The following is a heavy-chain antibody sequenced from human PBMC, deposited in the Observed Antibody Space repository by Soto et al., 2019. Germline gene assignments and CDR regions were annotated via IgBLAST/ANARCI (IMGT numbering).Heavy chain of an antibody. J-gene: IGHJ3*02. D-gene: IGHD2-21*02. CDR2: IIPIFGTA. V-gene: IGHV1-69*01. Sequence: QVQLVQSGAEVKKPGSSVKVSCKASGGTFSSYAISWVRQAPGQGLEWMGGIIPIFGTANYAQKFQGRVTITADESTSTAYMELSSLRSEDTAVYYCARPVLAYCGGDCSHAFDSWGQGTMVTVSS. CDR3: ARPVLAYCGGDCSHAFDS. CDR1: GGTFSSYA.